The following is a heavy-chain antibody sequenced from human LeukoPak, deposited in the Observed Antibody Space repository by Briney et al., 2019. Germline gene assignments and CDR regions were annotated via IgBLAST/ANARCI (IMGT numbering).Heavy chain of an antibody. Sequence: SETLSLTCTVSGGSISSYYWSWIRQPAGKGLEWIGRIYTSGSTNYNPSLKSRVTISVDTSKNQFSLKLSSVTAADTAVYYCARHLRIAVAVAYFDYWGQGTLVTVSS. CDR2: IYTSGST. CDR1: GGSISSYY. CDR3: ARHLRIAVAVAYFDY. V-gene: IGHV4-4*07. J-gene: IGHJ4*02. D-gene: IGHD6-19*01.